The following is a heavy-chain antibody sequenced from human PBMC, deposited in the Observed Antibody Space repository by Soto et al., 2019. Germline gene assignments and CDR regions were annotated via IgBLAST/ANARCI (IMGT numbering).Heavy chain of an antibody. D-gene: IGHD2-21*02. Sequence: QVQLVQSGAEVKKPGASVKLSCKASGYTFTSYYMHWVRQAPGQGLAWMGMINSGGGSTTYTQKFLGRITLTRDTSTSTLYMDLSGLRSEDTAVYYCARGGRVVVVTASFDYWGQGTLITVSS. J-gene: IGHJ4*02. CDR1: GYTFTSYY. V-gene: IGHV1-46*03. CDR2: INSGGGST. CDR3: ARGGRVVVVTASFDY.